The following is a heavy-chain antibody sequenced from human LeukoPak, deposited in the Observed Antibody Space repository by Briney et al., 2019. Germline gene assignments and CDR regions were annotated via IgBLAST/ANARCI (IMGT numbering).Heavy chain of an antibody. CDR2: IYYSGTS. CDR3: ARQGSGGRAFDI. J-gene: IGHJ3*02. Sequence: PSETLSHTCTVSGGSISSYYWSWIRQPPGKGLEWVGYIYYSGTSNYNPSLKSRITISVDTSKNQFSLNLTSVTAADTAVYYCARQGSGGRAFDIWGQGTVVTVSS. D-gene: IGHD2-15*01. CDR1: GGSISSYY. V-gene: IGHV4-59*08.